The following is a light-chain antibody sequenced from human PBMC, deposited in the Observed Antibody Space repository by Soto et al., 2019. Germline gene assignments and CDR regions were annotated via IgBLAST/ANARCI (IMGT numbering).Light chain of an antibody. CDR3: HQYGSSPYT. J-gene: IGKJ2*01. Sequence: EVVLTQSPGTLSLSPGERATLSCRASETVTSDYLAWYQQKPGQAPRLLFYGASRRAAGIPDRFSGSGSGTDFTLIISRLEPEDFVVYYCHQYGSSPYTFGQGTKLDIK. V-gene: IGKV3-20*01. CDR1: ETVTSDY. CDR2: GAS.